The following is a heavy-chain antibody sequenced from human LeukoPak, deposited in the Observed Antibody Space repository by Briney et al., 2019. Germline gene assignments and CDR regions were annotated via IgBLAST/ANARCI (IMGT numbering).Heavy chain of an antibody. Sequence: SETLSLTCAVSGGSISGYYWSWIRQSPGRGLEYIGHIYYNGRTDYNPSLKSRVTISVDTSRNQFSLRLNSVTAADTAVYYCAGHHPRNTVDFWGQGTLVTVSS. CDR2: IYYNGRT. CDR1: GGSISGYY. J-gene: IGHJ4*02. V-gene: IGHV4-59*08. CDR3: AGHHPRNTVDF. D-gene: IGHD2/OR15-2a*01.